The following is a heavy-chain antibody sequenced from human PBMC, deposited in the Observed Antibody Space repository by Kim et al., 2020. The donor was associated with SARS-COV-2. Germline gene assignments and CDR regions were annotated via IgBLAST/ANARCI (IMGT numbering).Heavy chain of an antibody. CDR2: VSTNGGAR. J-gene: IGHJ4*02. V-gene: IGHV3-64*01. Sequence: GGSLRLSCAASGFTFKTCVMHWVRQAPGKGLEYLASVSTNGGARYYGTSVKGRFTISRDNFDNTVSLEMGSLRREDTGVYYCARYANWDHRRPFDYWGQG. CDR1: GFTFKTCV. D-gene: IGHD1-1*01. CDR3: ARYANWDHRRPFDY.